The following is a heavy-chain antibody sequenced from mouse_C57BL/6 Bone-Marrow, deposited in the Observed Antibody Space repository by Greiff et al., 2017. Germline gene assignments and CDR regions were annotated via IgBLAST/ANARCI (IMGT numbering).Heavy chain of an antibody. CDR3: AIGSSGLAWFAY. V-gene: IGHV1-69*01. J-gene: IGHJ3*01. CDR1: GYTFTSYW. CDR2: IDPSDSYT. D-gene: IGHD3-2*02. Sequence: QVQLQQSGAELVMPGASVKLSCKASGYTFTSYWMHWVKQRPGQGLEWIGEIDPSDSYTNYNQQFKGKSTLTVDKSSSTAYMQLSSLTSEDSAVYYCAIGSSGLAWFAYWGQGTLVTVSA.